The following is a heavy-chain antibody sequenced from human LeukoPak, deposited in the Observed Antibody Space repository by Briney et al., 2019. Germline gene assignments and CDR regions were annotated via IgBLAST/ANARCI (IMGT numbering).Heavy chain of an antibody. V-gene: IGHV1-2*04. CDR3: ARDGVGATDPYYYYGMDV. CDR1: GYTFTGYY. J-gene: IGHJ6*02. D-gene: IGHD1-26*01. CDR2: INPNSGGT. Sequence: ASVKVSCKASGYTFTGYYMHWVRQAPGQGLEWMGRINPNSGGTNYTQKFQGWVTMTRDTSISTAYMELSRLRSDDTAVYYCARDGVGATDPYYYYGMDVWGQGTTVTVSS.